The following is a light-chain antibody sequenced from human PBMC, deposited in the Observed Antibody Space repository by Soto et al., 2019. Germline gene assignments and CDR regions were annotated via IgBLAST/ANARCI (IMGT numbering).Light chain of an antibody. CDR3: QQYNIYSWT. CDR2: KAS. J-gene: IGKJ1*01. Sequence: DNPMTQSPSTLSASVGDRVTIPCRASQSISSWLAWYQQKPGKAPKLLIYKASSLESGVPSRFSGSGSGTEFTLTISSLQPDDFATYYCQQYNIYSWTFGQGTKVDIK. V-gene: IGKV1-5*03. CDR1: QSISSW.